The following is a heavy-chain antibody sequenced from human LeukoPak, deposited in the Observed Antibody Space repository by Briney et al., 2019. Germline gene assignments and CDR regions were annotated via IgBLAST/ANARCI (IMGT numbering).Heavy chain of an antibody. D-gene: IGHD2-2*01. V-gene: IGHV3-21*01. J-gene: IGHJ6*02. CDR3: ARGPRYCSSTSCPPSYGMDV. Sequence: PGGSLRLSCAASGFTFSGYSMNWVRQAPGKGLEWVSSISSSSSYIYYADSVKGRFTISRDNAKNSLYLQMNSLRAEDTAVYYCARGPRYCSSTSCPPSYGMDVWGQGTTVTVSS. CDR2: ISSSSSYI. CDR1: GFTFSGYS.